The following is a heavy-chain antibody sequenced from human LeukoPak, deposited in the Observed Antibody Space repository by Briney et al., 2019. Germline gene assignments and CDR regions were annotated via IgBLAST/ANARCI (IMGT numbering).Heavy chain of an antibody. V-gene: IGHV4-59*01. CDR3: ARAPAKGWYYFDY. CDR1: GGSISSYY. J-gene: IGHJ4*02. Sequence: PSETLSLTCTVSGGSISSYYWSWIRQPPGKGLEWIGYIYYSGNTTYNPSLKSRVTISVDTSKNQFSLRLRSVTAADTAVYYCARAPAKGWYYFDYWGQGTLVTVSS. D-gene: IGHD6-19*01. CDR2: IYYSGNT.